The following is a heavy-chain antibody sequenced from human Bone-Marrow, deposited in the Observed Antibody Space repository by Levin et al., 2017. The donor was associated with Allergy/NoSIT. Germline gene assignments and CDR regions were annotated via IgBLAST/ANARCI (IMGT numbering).Heavy chain of an antibody. Sequence: GGSLRLSCAASGFTFSSYAMHWVRQAPGKGLEWVAVISYDGSNKYYADSVKGRFTISRDNSKNTLYLQMNSLRAEDTAVYYCARMPIITIFGVVIGDDAFDIWGQGTMVTVSS. J-gene: IGHJ3*02. CDR3: ARMPIITIFGVVIGDDAFDI. CDR2: ISYDGSNK. CDR1: GFTFSSYA. D-gene: IGHD3-3*01. V-gene: IGHV3-30*04.